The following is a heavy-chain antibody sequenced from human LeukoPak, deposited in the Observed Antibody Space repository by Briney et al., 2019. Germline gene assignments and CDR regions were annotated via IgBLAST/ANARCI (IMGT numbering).Heavy chain of an antibody. J-gene: IGHJ4*02. Sequence: GASVKVSCKASGYTFTSYGISWVRQAPGQGLEWMGWISAYNGNTNYAQKLQGRVTMTTDTSTSTAYMELRSLRSDDTAVYYCARDDGNDSSGYSFPYYFDYWGQGTLDTVSS. CDR2: ISAYNGNT. D-gene: IGHD3-22*01. V-gene: IGHV1-18*01. CDR1: GYTFTSYG. CDR3: ARDDGNDSSGYSFPYYFDY.